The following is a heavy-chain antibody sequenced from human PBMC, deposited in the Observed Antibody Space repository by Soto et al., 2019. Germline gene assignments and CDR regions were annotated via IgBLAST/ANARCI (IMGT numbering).Heavy chain of an antibody. CDR1: GFTFSNYA. Sequence: GGSLRLSCAASGFTFSNYAMSWVRQAPGKGLEWVSAVSGSGSYTDYADSVKGRFTISRDNSRNTLYLQMNGLGAEDTAVYYCARAIIYEILTGYYGGPSDYWGQGTLVTVSS. CDR2: VSGSGSYT. V-gene: IGHV3-23*01. CDR3: ARAIIYEILTGYYGGPSDY. D-gene: IGHD3-9*01. J-gene: IGHJ4*02.